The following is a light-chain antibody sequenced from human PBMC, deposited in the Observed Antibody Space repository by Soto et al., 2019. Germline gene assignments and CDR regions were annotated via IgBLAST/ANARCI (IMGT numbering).Light chain of an antibody. J-gene: IGLJ1*01. CDR3: CSYAGSPRYV. V-gene: IGLV2-11*01. CDR2: DVS. CDR1: SSDVGGYNY. Sequence: QSALTQPRSVSGSPGQSVTISCTGTSSDVGGYNYVSWYQQHPGKAPKVMIYDVSERPSGVSDRFSGSKSGNTASLTISGPQGEDEADYYCCSYAGSPRYVFGTGTKLTVL.